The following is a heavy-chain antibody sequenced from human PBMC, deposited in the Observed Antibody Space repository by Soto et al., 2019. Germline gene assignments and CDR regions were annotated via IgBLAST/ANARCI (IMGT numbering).Heavy chain of an antibody. CDR3: AISQDRGGRTTFIY. V-gene: IGHV3-9*01. J-gene: IGHJ4*02. Sequence: SLRLSFAVSGFTFDDNAMHWVPQAPEKGLEWVSGINWKSDIGYVDSVKGRFTISRDNAENSLYLQMNSLRAEDTALYYCAISQDRGGRTTFIYWGQGTQVTVSS. D-gene: IGHD3-16*01. CDR2: INWKSDI. CDR1: GFTFDDNA.